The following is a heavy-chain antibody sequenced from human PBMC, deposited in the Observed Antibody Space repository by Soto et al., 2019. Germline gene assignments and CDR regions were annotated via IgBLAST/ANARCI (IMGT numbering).Heavy chain of an antibody. CDR2: ISGSGGST. V-gene: IGHV3-23*01. CDR1: GFTFSSYA. CDR3: AKASRGTYYYYGMDV. Sequence: GGSRTLSCAASGFTFSSYAMSWVRQAPGKGLEWVSAISGSGGSTYYADSVKGRFTISRDNSKSTLYLEMSSLRAEDTAVYYCAKASRGTYYYYGMDVWGQGTTVTVSS. J-gene: IGHJ6*02. D-gene: IGHD3-16*01.